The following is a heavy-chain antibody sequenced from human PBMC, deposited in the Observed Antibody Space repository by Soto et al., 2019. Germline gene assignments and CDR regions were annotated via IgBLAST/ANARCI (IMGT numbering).Heavy chain of an antibody. CDR1: GFTFSSYA. V-gene: IGHV3-23*01. CDR3: AQGKISTTGLNY. Sequence: GGSLRLSCAASGFTFSSYAMSWARQAPGKGLEWVSSISNSGGSTYHADSVKGRFTISRDDSEKTLYLQTNSLRVEDAAIYSCAQGKISTTGLNYWGQGTLVTVSS. J-gene: IGHJ4*02. CDR2: ISNSGGST. D-gene: IGHD1-1*01.